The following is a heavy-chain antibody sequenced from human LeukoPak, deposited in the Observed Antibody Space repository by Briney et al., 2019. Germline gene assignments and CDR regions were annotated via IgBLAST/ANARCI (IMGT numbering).Heavy chain of an antibody. Sequence: GWSLTLSCVASGFTFSNYGMHWVRQAPGKGLEWVAFIRYDGSNKYYADSVKGRFTISRDNAKNSLYLQMNSLRAEDTAVYYCATAGSSGDWSYYYYMYVWGKGTTVTVSS. D-gene: IGHD3-22*01. CDR1: GFTFSNYG. CDR2: IRYDGSNK. J-gene: IGHJ6*03. V-gene: IGHV3-30*02. CDR3: ATAGSSGDWSYYYYMYV.